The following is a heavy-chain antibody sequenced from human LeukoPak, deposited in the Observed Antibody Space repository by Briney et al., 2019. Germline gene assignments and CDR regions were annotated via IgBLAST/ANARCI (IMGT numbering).Heavy chain of an antibody. Sequence: GGSLRLSCAASGLSFLSYSMNWVRQAPGKGLEWVTFIRYDGSNKYYADSVKGRFTISRDNSKNTLYLRMNSLRAEDTALYYCAKGLERESRLDSWGQGTLVTVSS. CDR3: AKGLERESRLDS. V-gene: IGHV3-30*02. D-gene: IGHD1-1*01. CDR1: GLSFLSYS. CDR2: IRYDGSNK. J-gene: IGHJ4*02.